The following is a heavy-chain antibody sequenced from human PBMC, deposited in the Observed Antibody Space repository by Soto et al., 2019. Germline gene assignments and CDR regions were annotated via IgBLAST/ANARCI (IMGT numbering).Heavy chain of an antibody. Sequence: GVSLILSCAASGLTFANYWTHWVRPAPGKGLAWVSRINPDGSRTSYADSVKGRFTVSRDNSQSTLYLQMNSLRAEDTAVYYCAKSAASEDDYFYYGMDVWGQGTTVTVSS. CDR2: INPDGSRT. V-gene: IGHV3-74*01. CDR1: GLTFANYW. D-gene: IGHD6-25*01. CDR3: AKSAASEDDYFYYGMDV. J-gene: IGHJ6*02.